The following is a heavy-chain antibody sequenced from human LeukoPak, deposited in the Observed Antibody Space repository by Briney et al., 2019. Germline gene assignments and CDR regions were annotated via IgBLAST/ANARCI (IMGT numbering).Heavy chain of an antibody. Sequence: GESLKISCKGSGYSFTNYWIGWVRQMPGKGLEWMGIIYPGDSDTRYSPSFQGQVTISADKSISTAYLQWSSLKASDTAIYYCARHDCSGAGCYSPYYFYYAMDVWGQGTTVTVSS. D-gene: IGHD2-15*01. CDR2: IYPGDSDT. CDR3: ARHDCSGAGCYSPYYFYYAMDV. CDR1: GYSFTNYW. J-gene: IGHJ6*02. V-gene: IGHV5-51*01.